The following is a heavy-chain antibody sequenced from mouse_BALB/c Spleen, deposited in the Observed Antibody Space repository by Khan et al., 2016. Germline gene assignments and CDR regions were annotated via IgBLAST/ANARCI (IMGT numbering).Heavy chain of an antibody. CDR3: ARDGSGRGLGY. Sequence: EVELVESGGGLVKPGGSLKLSCAASGFTFSDYYMYWVRQTPEKRLEWVATISDGGSYTYYPDSVKGRFTITRDNAKNNLYLQMSSLKTEDTAMYCWARDGSGRGLGYWGQGTLVTVSA. CDR1: GFTFSDYY. J-gene: IGHJ3*01. D-gene: IGHD3-2*02. CDR2: ISDGGSYT. V-gene: IGHV5-4*02.